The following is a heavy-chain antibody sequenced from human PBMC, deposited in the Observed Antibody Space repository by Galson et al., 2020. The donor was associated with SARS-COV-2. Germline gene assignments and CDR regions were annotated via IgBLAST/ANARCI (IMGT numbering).Heavy chain of an antibody. CDR2: INHSGST. CDR1: GGSFSGYY. V-gene: IGHV4-34*01. Sequence: ETSETLSLTCAVYGGSFSGYYWSWIRQPPGKGLEWIGEINHSGSTNYNPSLKSRVTISVDTSKNQFSLKLSSVTAADTAVYYCARGLMVRGRLGNYYYGMDVWGQGTTVTVSS. J-gene: IGHJ6*02. D-gene: IGHD3-10*01. CDR3: ARGLMVRGRLGNYYYGMDV.